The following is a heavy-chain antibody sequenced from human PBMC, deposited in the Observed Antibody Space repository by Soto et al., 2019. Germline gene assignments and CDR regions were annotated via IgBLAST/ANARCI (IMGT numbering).Heavy chain of an antibody. D-gene: IGHD3-10*01. J-gene: IGHJ6*02. V-gene: IGHV5-51*01. CDR2: IYPGASDT. Sequence: GESLKISCRCSGYSFTSYWIGWVRQMPGKGMEWMGIIYPGASDTRSSPSFQGQVTISADKSISTAYLQWSSLKASDTAMYYCAGGGVRGVITRTRDYYGMDVWGQGTTVTVSS. CDR1: GYSFTSYW. CDR3: AGGGVRGVITRTRDYYGMDV.